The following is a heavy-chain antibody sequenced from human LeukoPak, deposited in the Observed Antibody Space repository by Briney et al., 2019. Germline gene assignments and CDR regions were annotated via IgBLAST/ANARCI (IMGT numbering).Heavy chain of an antibody. J-gene: IGHJ2*01. CDR2: IYYSGST. CDR1: GGSISRSSYY. Sequence: SETLSLTCTVSGGSISRSSYYWVWIRQPPGKGLEWIGSIYYSGSTYYNPSLKSRVTISVDTSKNQFSLKLNSVTAADTAVYYCARLYDTSGYFYWYFDLWGRGTLVTVSS. CDR3: ARLYDTSGYFYWYFDL. V-gene: IGHV4-39*01. D-gene: IGHD3-22*01.